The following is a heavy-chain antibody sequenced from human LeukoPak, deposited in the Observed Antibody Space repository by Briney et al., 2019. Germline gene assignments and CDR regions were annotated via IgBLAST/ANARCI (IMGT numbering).Heavy chain of an antibody. Sequence: SETLSLTCTVSGGSINSYYWSWIRQPPGKGLEWIGYIYYSGSTNYNPSLKSRVTISVDTSKNQFALKLKSVTAADTAVYYCARGYIRSSGRPDYWGQRTLVTASS. CDR2: IYYSGST. CDR3: ARGYIRSSGRPDY. D-gene: IGHD6-6*01. J-gene: IGHJ4*02. V-gene: IGHV4-59*08. CDR1: GGSINSYY.